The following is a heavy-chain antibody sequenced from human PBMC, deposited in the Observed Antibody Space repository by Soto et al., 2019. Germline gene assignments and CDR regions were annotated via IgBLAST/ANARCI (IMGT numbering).Heavy chain of an antibody. Sequence: SETLSLTCSLQGGSFSGYYWSWILQSPWKGLEWSGEINHSGSTNYNPSLTSRVTISVDTSKHQFSLKLSSVTAADTAVSHRARTGGDFWSGYRISGMDVWGQGTTLTDSS. V-gene: IGHV4-34*01. CDR1: GGSFSGYY. CDR3: ARTGGDFWSGYRISGMDV. J-gene: IGHJ6*02. CDR2: INHSGST. D-gene: IGHD3-3*01.